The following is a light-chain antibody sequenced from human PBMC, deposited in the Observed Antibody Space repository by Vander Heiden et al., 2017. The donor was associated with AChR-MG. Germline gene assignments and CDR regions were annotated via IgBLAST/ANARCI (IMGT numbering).Light chain of an antibody. CDR1: SSNIGSNY. Sequence: QSVLTQPPSAPGPPGQRVTISLSGSSSNIGSNYLYWYQQLPGTAPKLLIYRNNQRPSGVPDRFSGSTSGTSASLAISGLRSEDEADYYCAAWDDSLYVVFGGGTKLTVL. CDR3: AAWDDSLYVV. J-gene: IGLJ2*01. V-gene: IGLV1-47*01. CDR2: RNN.